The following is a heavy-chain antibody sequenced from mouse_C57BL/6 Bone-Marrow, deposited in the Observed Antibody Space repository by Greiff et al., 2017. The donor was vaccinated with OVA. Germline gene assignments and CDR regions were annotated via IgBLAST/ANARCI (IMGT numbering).Heavy chain of an antibody. D-gene: IGHD1-1*01. CDR3: TTSFIPTVKMDY. CDR2: IDPENGDT. Sequence: EVQLVESGAELVRPGASVKLSCTASGFNIKDDYMHWVKQRPEQGLEWIGWIDPENGDTEYASKFQGKATITADTSSNTAYLQLSSLTSEDTAVYYCTTSFIPTVKMDYWGQGTSVTVSS. V-gene: IGHV14-4*01. J-gene: IGHJ4*01. CDR1: GFNIKDDY.